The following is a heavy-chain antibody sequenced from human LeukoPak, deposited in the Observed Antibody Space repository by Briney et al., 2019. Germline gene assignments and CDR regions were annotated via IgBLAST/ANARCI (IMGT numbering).Heavy chain of an antibody. Sequence: SVKVSCKASGGTFGSYAISWVRQAPGQGLEWMGRIIPILGIANYAQKFQGRVTITADKSTSTAYMELSSLRSEDTAVYYCARNPAYYYDSSGYKDWGQGTLVTVSS. J-gene: IGHJ4*02. V-gene: IGHV1-69*04. D-gene: IGHD3-22*01. CDR1: GGTFGSYA. CDR3: ARNPAYYYDSSGYKD. CDR2: IIPILGIA.